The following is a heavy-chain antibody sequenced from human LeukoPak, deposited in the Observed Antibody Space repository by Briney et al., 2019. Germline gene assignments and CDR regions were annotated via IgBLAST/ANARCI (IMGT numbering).Heavy chain of an antibody. V-gene: IGHV4-34*01. CDR3: ARLPLGAFGEVLNFDY. D-gene: IGHD3-10*01. Sequence: GSLRLSCAASGFTFSSYAMSWVRQAPGKGLEWIGDINHSGTTKYNPSLKSRVTISIDTSKNQFSLKVNSVTGADTAVYYCARLPLGAFGEVLNFDYWGQGTLVTVSS. J-gene: IGHJ4*02. CDR1: GFTFSSYA. CDR2: INHSGTT.